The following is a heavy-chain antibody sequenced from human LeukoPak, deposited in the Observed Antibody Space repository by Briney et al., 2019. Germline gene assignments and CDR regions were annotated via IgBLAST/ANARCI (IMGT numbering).Heavy chain of an antibody. Sequence: PGGSLRLSCATAGFTFNEHYLGWVRQAPGKGLERVGGTKNRANSYTTEYAASVKGRFTISRDDSKNSLRLQMNSLKSEDTAIYYCVASIISPSNYWGLGTLVTVSS. CDR1: GFTFNEHY. D-gene: IGHD3-10*01. CDR3: VASIISPSNY. J-gene: IGHJ4*02. CDR2: TKNRANSYTT. V-gene: IGHV3-72*01.